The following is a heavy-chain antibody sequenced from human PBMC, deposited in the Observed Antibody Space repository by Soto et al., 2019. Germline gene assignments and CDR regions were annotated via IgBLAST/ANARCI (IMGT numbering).Heavy chain of an antibody. V-gene: IGHV1-3*01. CDR3: ATKDSSGYPAHDAFDI. Sequence: ASVKVSCKXSGYTFTSYAMHWVRQAPGQRLEWMGWINAGNGNTKYSQKFQGRVTITRDTSASTAYMELSSLRSEDTAVYYCATKDSSGYPAHDAFDIWGQGTMVTVSS. D-gene: IGHD3-22*01. CDR1: GYTFTSYA. J-gene: IGHJ3*02. CDR2: INAGNGNT.